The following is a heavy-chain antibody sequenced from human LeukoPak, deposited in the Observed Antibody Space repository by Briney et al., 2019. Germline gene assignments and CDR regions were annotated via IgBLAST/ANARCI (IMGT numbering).Heavy chain of an antibody. CDR3: ARAGGVDTAMDANFDY. D-gene: IGHD5-18*01. Sequence: PSETLSLTCTVSGGSISSYYWSWIRQPPGKGLEWIGYIYYNGGTNYNPSLRSRVIISVDTSKNHFSLRLSSVTAADTAMYYCARAGGVDTAMDANFDYWGQGTLVTVSS. J-gene: IGHJ4*02. V-gene: IGHV4-59*01. CDR2: IYYNGGT. CDR1: GGSISSYY.